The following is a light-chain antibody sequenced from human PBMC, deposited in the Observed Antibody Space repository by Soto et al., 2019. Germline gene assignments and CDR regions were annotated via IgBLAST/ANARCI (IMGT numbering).Light chain of an antibody. CDR2: GTS. Sequence: IVMTQSPATLSVSPGEGATLSCRASQSVTSNLAWYQQQPGQAPRLLVYGTSTRATGIPARLSGSGSGTEFTLTISSLQSEDVAVYYCQQYYNWPYTFGQGTKLEIK. J-gene: IGKJ2*01. CDR1: QSVTSN. V-gene: IGKV3-15*01. CDR3: QQYYNWPYT.